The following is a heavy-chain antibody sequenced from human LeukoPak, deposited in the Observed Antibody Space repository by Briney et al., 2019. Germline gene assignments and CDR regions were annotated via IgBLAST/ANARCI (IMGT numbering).Heavy chain of an antibody. V-gene: IGHV4-61*08. CDR3: AKRSAESSGYFDS. Sequence: PSETLSLTCSVSGESVNSRDFYWSWIRQPPGKGLEWIGYIYYSGSTNYNPSLKSRVTISVDTSKNQFSLKLSSVTAADTAMYYCAKRSAESSGYFDSWGQGTLVTVSS. CDR2: IYYSGST. D-gene: IGHD6-19*01. CDR1: GESVNSRDFY. J-gene: IGHJ4*02.